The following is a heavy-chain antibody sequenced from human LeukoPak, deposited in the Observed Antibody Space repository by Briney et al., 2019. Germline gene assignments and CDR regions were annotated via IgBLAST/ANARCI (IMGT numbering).Heavy chain of an antibody. CDR2: ISGSGGST. Sequence: GSLRLSCAGSGFTFSNYAMHWVRQAPGKGLEWVSGISGSGGSTYYADSVKGRFTISRDNSKNTLYLQMNSLRVEDTAVYYCAKDRGRTWVQVANWGQGTLVTVSS. D-gene: IGHD2-15*01. V-gene: IGHV3-23*01. J-gene: IGHJ4*02. CDR3: AKDRGRTWVQVAN. CDR1: GFTFSNYA.